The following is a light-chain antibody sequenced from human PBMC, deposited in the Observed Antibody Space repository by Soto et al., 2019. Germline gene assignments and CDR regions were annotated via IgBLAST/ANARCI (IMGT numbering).Light chain of an antibody. Sequence: EIVLTQSPATLSLSPGERATLSCRASQSVRSYLAWYQQKPGQAPRLLIYDAYNCATGIAARFSGSESGTDYTLTISSLEPEDFAVYYCQHRINWPTLFNFGPWTKVDIK. CDR3: QHRINWPTLFN. V-gene: IGKV3-11*01. CDR2: DAY. CDR1: QSVRSY. J-gene: IGKJ3*01.